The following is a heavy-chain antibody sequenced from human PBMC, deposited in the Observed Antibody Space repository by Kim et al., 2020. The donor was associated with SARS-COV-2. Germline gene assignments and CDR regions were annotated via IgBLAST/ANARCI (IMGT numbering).Heavy chain of an antibody. J-gene: IGHJ6*03. D-gene: IGHD3-9*01. Sequence: SDAKSVKGRFTISRDNAKNTLYLQMNSVRAEDTAVYYCARVLTGSYYYMGVWGKGTTVTGS. V-gene: IGHV3-74*01. CDR3: ARVLTGSYYYMGV.